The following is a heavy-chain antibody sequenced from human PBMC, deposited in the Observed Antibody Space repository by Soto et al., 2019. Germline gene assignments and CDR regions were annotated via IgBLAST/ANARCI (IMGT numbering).Heavy chain of an antibody. D-gene: IGHD3-22*01. Sequence: KPSETLSLTCAVNGGSFSGYLWSWIRQPPGKGLVWIGEINHSGSTKYTPSLKSRVTISIDTSKNQFSLRLSSVTAADTAVYYCARATQFFYDSSGYSKNFDFWGQGTLVTVSS. CDR1: GGSFSGYL. J-gene: IGHJ4*02. CDR3: ARATQFFYDSSGYSKNFDF. CDR2: INHSGST. V-gene: IGHV4-34*01.